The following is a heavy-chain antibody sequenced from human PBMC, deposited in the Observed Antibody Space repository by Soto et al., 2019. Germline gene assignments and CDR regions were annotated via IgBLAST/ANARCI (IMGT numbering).Heavy chain of an antibody. CDR2: ISSSSSYI. CDR3: ASGWYYGSGSYYTFDY. Sequence: GGSLRLSCAASGFTFSSYSMNWVRRAPGKGLEWVSSISSSSSYIYYADSVKGRFTISRDNAKNSLYLQMNSLRAEDTAVYYCASGWYYGSGSYYTFDYWGQGTLVTVSS. J-gene: IGHJ4*02. V-gene: IGHV3-21*01. CDR1: GFTFSSYS. D-gene: IGHD3-10*01.